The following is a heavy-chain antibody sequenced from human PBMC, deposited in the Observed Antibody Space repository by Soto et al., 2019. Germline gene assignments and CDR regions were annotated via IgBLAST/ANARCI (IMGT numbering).Heavy chain of an antibody. V-gene: IGHV1-69*13. CDR2: IIPIFGTT. Sequence: GASVKVSCKASGGTFSSYAISWARQAPGQGLEWMGGIIPIFGTTKHAQKFQGRVTSTADESTSTVYMELSRLTSEDTALYYCARNNYYDSSGYYYFDYWGQGTPVTVSS. D-gene: IGHD3-22*01. CDR3: ARNNYYDSSGYYYFDY. J-gene: IGHJ4*02. CDR1: GGTFSSYA.